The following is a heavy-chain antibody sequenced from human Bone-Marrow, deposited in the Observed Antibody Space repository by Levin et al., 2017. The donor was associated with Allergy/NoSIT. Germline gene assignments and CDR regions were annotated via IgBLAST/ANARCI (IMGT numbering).Heavy chain of an antibody. Sequence: GESLKISCAASGFTFSNAWMNWVRQAPGKGLEWVGRIKSKTDGGTTDYAAPVKGRFTISRDDSKNTLYLQMNSLKTEDTAVYYCTTDASTAMVMNYWGQGTLVTVSS. CDR1: GFTFSNAW. V-gene: IGHV3-15*07. J-gene: IGHJ4*02. CDR3: TTDASTAMVMNY. D-gene: IGHD5-18*01. CDR2: IKSKTDGGTT.